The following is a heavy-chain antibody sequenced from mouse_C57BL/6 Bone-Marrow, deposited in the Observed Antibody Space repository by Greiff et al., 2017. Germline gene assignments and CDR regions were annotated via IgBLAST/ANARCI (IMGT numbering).Heavy chain of an antibody. CDR1: GFTFSDFY. CDR2: SRNKANDYTT. CDR3: ARNWVYAMDY. Sequence: EVKVVESGGGLVQSGRSLRLSCATSGFTFSDFYMEWVRQAPGKGLEWIAASRNKANDYTTEYSASVKGRFIVSRDTSQSILYLQMNALRAEDTAIYYCARNWVYAMDYWGQGTSVTVSS. V-gene: IGHV7-1*01. D-gene: IGHD4-1*01. J-gene: IGHJ4*01.